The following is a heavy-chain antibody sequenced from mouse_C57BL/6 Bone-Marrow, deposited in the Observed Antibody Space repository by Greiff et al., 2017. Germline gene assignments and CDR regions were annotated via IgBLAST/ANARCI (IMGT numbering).Heavy chain of an antibody. CDR3: ARRMTTVVAPEC. D-gene: IGHD1-1*01. CDR1: GYTFTSYW. J-gene: IGHJ2*01. Sequence: QVQLQQSGAELVKPGASVKLSCKASGYTFTSYWMHWVKQRPGPGLEWIGMIHPNSGSTNYNEKFKSKATLTVDKSSSTAYLQLSSLTSEDSAVYYCARRMTTVVAPECWGQGTTLTVAS. V-gene: IGHV1-64*01. CDR2: IHPNSGST.